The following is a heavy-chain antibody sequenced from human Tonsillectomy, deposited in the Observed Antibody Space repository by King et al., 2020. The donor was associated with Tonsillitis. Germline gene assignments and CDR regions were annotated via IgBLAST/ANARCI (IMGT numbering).Heavy chain of an antibody. CDR3: AAWGQTYYYDSSGYYYGG. Sequence: QLVQSGAEVKKPGESLKISCKGSGYSFTSYWIGWVRQMPGKGLEWMGIIYPGDSDTRYSPSFQGQVTISADKSISTAYLQWSSLKASDTAMYYCAAWGQTYYYDSSGYYYGGWGQGTLVTVSS. CDR2: IYPGDSDT. CDR1: GYSFTSYW. J-gene: IGHJ4*02. V-gene: IGHV5-51*01. D-gene: IGHD3-22*01.